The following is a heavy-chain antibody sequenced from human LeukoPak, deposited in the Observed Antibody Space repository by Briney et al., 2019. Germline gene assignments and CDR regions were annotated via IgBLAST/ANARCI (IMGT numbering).Heavy chain of an antibody. CDR1: GFTFSSYD. V-gene: IGHV3-23*01. J-gene: IGHJ4*02. D-gene: IGHD2-2*01. CDR2: ISGRGGST. CDR3: AKSGSVPPDY. Sequence: GGSLRLSCAASGFTFSSYDMSWVRQAPGKGLEWVSGISGRGGSTEYADSVKGRFTISRDNSKNTLYLQMNTLRAEDTAVYYCAKSGSVPPDYWGQGTLVTVSS.